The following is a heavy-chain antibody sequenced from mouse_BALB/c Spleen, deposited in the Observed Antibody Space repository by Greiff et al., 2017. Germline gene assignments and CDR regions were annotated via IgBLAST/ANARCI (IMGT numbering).Heavy chain of an antibody. D-gene: IGHD3-3*01. CDR2: ISYSGST. V-gene: IGHV3-8*02. CDR3: ARYEAGTGYYAMDY. J-gene: IGHJ4*01. CDR1: GDSITSGY. Sequence: EVKLMESGPSLVKPSQTLSLTCSVTGDSITSGYWNWIRKFPGNKLEYMGYISYSGSTYYNPSLKSRISITRDTSKNQYYLQLNSVTTEDTATYYCARYEAGTGYYAMDYWGQGTSVTVSS.